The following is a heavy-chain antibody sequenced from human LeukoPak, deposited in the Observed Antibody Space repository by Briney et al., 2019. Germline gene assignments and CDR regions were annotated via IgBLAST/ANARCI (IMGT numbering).Heavy chain of an antibody. V-gene: IGHV3-48*03. CDR2: ISSSGSTI. J-gene: IGHJ4*02. CDR1: GFTFSSYE. D-gene: IGHD6-19*01. Sequence: TGGSLRLSCAASGFTFSSYEMNWVRQAPGKGLEWVSYISSSGSTIYYADSVKGRFTISRDNSKNTLYLQMNSLRAEDTAVYYCARVLGASSGWYLCCDYWGQGTLVTVSS. CDR3: ARVLGASSGWYLCCDY.